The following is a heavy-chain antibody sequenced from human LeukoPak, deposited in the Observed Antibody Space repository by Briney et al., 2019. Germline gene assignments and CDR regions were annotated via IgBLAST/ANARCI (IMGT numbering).Heavy chain of an antibody. D-gene: IGHD2-21*02. CDR2: STDSGAST. CDR3: ARRDVVVTGHYFDY. V-gene: IGHV3-23*01. CDR1: GLIYWRC. Sequence: GGPVRLFCALWGLIYWRCRVRCPPESRGGAVVGLSTSTDSGASTWYADSVKGRFTISRDNSKNTLQLQMNSLRAEDTAVYYCARRDVVVTGHYFDYWGQGILVTVPS. J-gene: IGHJ4*02.